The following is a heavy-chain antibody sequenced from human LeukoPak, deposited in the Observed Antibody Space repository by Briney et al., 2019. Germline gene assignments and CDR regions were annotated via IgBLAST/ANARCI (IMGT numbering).Heavy chain of an antibody. CDR1: GYTFTGYY. CDR2: INPNSGGT. J-gene: IGHJ1*01. V-gene: IGHV1-2*04. CDR3: ARASSYYVYDFQH. Sequence: ASVKVSCKASGYTFTGYYMHWVRRAPGQGLEWMGWINPNSGGTNYAQKFQGWVTMTRDTSISTAYMELSRLRSDDTAVYYCARASSYYVYDFQHWGQGTLVTVSS. D-gene: IGHD2/OR15-2a*01.